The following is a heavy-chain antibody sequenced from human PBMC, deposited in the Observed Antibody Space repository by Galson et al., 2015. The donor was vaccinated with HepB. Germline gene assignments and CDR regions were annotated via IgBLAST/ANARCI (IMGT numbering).Heavy chain of an antibody. CDR3: ARVQGPYAYVWGSYRAPFDY. CDR1: GFTFDDYG. Sequence: SLRLSCAASGFTFDDYGMSWVRQVPGKGLEWVSGINWNGASAGYADSVKGRFTIYRDNAKNSLYLQMNSLRAEDTALYYCARVQGPYAYVWGSYRAPFDYWGQGTLVTVAS. D-gene: IGHD3-16*02. V-gene: IGHV3-20*04. CDR2: INWNGASA. J-gene: IGHJ4*02.